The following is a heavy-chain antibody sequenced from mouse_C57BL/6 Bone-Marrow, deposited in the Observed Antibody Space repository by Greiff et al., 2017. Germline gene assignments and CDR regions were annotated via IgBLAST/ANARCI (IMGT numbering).Heavy chain of an antibody. J-gene: IGHJ4*01. D-gene: IGHD2-4*01. CDR2: ISNGGGST. CDR1: GFTFSDYY. CDR3: SRQDPPYDYDTMDY. V-gene: IGHV5-12*01. Sequence: DVKLVESGGGLVQPGGSLKLSCAASGFTFSDYYMYWVRQTPEKRLEWVAYISNGGGSTYYPDTVKGRFTISRDNAKNTLYLQMSRLKSEDTAMYYCSRQDPPYDYDTMDYWGQGTSVTVSS.